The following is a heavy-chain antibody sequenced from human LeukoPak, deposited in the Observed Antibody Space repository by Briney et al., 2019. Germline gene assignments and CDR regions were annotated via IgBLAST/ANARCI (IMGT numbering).Heavy chain of an antibody. CDR2: TYYRSKWYN. V-gene: IGHV6-1*01. J-gene: IGHJ4*02. CDR3: ARGRIAVAGLADY. CDR1: GDSVSSNSAA. D-gene: IGHD6-19*01. Sequence: SQTLSLTCAISGDSVSSNSAAWNWIRQPPSRGLEWLGRTYYRSKWYNDYAVSVKSRITINPDTSKNQFSLQLNSVTPEDTAVYYCARGRIAVAGLADYWGQGTLVTVSS.